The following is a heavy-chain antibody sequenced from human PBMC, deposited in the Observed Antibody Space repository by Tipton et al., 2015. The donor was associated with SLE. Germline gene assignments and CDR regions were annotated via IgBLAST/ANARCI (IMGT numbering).Heavy chain of an antibody. CDR2: INHSGST. CDR1: SGSVSSGSYY. Sequence: TLSLTCTVSSGSVSSGSYYWSWIRQPPGKGLEWIGEINHSGSTNYNPSLKSRVTISVDTSKNQFSLKLSSVTAADTAVYYCARRRFWYFDLWGRGTLVTVSS. J-gene: IGHJ2*01. CDR3: ARRRFWYFDL. V-gene: IGHV4-61*01.